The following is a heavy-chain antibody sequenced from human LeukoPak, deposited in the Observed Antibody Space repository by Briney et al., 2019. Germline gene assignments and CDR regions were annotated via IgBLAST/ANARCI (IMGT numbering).Heavy chain of an antibody. D-gene: IGHD1-20*01. CDR2: IIPIFGTA. CDR3: ARANSYNWIKDYYYYGMDV. Sequence: SVKVSCKASGGTFSSYAISWVRQAPGQGLEWMGGIIPIFGTANYAQKFQGRVTITADESTSTAYMELSSLRSEDTAVYYCARANSYNWIKDYYYYGMDVWGQGTTVAVSS. CDR1: GGTFSSYA. J-gene: IGHJ6*02. V-gene: IGHV1-69*01.